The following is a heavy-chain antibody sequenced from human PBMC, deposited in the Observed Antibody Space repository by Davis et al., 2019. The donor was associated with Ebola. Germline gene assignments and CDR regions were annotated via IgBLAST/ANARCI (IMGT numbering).Heavy chain of an antibody. Sequence: GGSLRLSCKDSGNSFTSHWIGWVRQMPGKGLEWMGIIYTGDYDNRYSPSFRGQVTIPAYKSIKTAFLQRSSLKASATAMYYCASLRRTITGMDDGFDVWGQGTMVTVSS. J-gene: IGHJ3*01. V-gene: IGHV5-51*01. CDR3: ASLRRTITGMDDGFDV. CDR1: GNSFTSHW. D-gene: IGHD1-20*01. CDR2: IYTGDYDN.